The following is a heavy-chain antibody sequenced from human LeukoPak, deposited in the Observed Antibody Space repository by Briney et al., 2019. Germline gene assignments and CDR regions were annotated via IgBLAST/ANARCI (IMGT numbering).Heavy chain of an antibody. J-gene: IGHJ4*02. V-gene: IGHV3-23*01. CDR2: ISGSGGST. D-gene: IGHD4-17*01. Sequence: AGGSLRLSCAASGFTFSSYAMSWVRQAPGKGLEWVSAISGSGGSTYYADSVKGRFTISRDNSKNTLYLQMNSLRAEDTAVYYRAKLGDYSSNFDYWGQGTLVTVSS. CDR1: GFTFSSYA. CDR3: AKLGDYSSNFDY.